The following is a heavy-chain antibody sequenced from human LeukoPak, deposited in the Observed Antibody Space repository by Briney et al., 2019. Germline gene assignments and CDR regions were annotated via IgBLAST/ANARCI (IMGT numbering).Heavy chain of an antibody. Sequence: SETLSLTCTVSGASISSYCWSWIRQPPGKGLEWIGYIYYNGSTNFNPSLKSRVTISVDTFKSQFSLKLNSVTAADTAVYYCARGYCSGGSCYYHLVNWFDPWGQGTLVTVSS. J-gene: IGHJ5*02. D-gene: IGHD2-15*01. V-gene: IGHV4-59*01. CDR1: GASISSYC. CDR3: ARGYCSGGSCYYHLVNWFDP. CDR2: IYYNGST.